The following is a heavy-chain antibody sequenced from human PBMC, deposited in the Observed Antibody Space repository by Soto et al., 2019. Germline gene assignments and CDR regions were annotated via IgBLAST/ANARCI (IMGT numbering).Heavy chain of an antibody. D-gene: IGHD1-26*01. CDR3: ARRDPGAYFQH. J-gene: IGHJ1*01. Sequence: PWGSLRLSCASSGFTFSSYSMNWVRQAPGKGLEWVSSISSSISYIYSADSVKGRFTISRDNAKNSLYLQMNSLRAEDTAIYYCARRDPGAYFQHWGQGTLVTVSS. CDR2: ISSSISYI. CDR1: GFTFSSYS. V-gene: IGHV3-21*01.